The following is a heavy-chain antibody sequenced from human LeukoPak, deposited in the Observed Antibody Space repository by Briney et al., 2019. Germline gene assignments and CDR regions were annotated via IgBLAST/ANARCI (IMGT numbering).Heavy chain of an antibody. D-gene: IGHD6-19*01. CDR2: ISWNSGSI. V-gene: IGHV3-9*01. J-gene: IGHJ4*02. Sequence: GRSLRLSCAASGFTFDDYAMHWVRQAPGKGLEWVSGISWNSGSIGYADSVKGRFTISRDNAKNSLYLQMNSLRAEDTALYYCAKDLSIAVAGVDYWGQGTLVTVSS. CDR3: AKDLSIAVAGVDY. CDR1: GFTFDDYA.